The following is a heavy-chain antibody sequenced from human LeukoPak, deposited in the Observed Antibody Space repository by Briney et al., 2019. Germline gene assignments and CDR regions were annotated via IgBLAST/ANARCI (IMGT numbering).Heavy chain of an antibody. Sequence: GGSLRLSCAASGFTVSSNYMSWVRQAPGKGLEWVSVIYAGGSTYYADSVKGRFTISRDSSKNTLYLQMSSLRAEDTAVYYCARGFCSGGSCYDFDYWGQGTLVTVSS. V-gene: IGHV3-53*01. CDR3: ARGFCSGGSCYDFDY. D-gene: IGHD2-15*01. CDR1: GFTVSSNY. J-gene: IGHJ4*02. CDR2: IYAGGST.